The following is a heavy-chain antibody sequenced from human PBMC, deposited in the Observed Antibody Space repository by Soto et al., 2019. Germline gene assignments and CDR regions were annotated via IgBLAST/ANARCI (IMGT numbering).Heavy chain of an antibody. Sequence: GGSLRLSCAASGFTVSSNYMSWVRQAPGKGLEWVSVIYSGGSTYYADSVKGRFTISRDNSKNTLYLQMNSLRAEDTAVYYCAREWDVSSCPAPCYYYYMDVWGKGTTVTVSS. CDR3: AREWDVSSCPAPCYYYYMDV. CDR2: IYSGGST. J-gene: IGHJ6*03. V-gene: IGHV3-66*01. D-gene: IGHD6-13*01. CDR1: GFTVSSNY.